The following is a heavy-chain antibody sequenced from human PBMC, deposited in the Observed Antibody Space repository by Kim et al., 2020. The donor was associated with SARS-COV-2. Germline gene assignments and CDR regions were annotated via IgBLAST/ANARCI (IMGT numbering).Heavy chain of an antibody. D-gene: IGHD3-22*01. CDR3: AKPDYDSSGYFLFDY. Sequence: GGSLRLSCAASGFTFSNYGMHWVRQAPGKGLEWVAVISYDGSNKYYADSVKGRFTISRDNSKNTLYLQMNSLRAEDTAVYYCAKPDYDSSGYFLFDYWGQGTLVTVSS. J-gene: IGHJ4*02. CDR1: GFTFSNYG. CDR2: ISYDGSNK. V-gene: IGHV3-30*18.